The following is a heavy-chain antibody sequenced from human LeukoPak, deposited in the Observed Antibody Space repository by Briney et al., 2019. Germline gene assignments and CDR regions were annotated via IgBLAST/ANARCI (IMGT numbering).Heavy chain of an antibody. CDR3: ARDGRDYDDSRGYYYAVLDY. CDR2: ISRSSNYI. CDR1: GFPYSIYR. D-gene: IGHD3-22*01. Sequence: PGGSLRLSCAASGFPYSIYRMNGARHAPGEGLVCVSSISRSSNYIYYADSVKGRFTIARDNAKNSLYRQMNSLRAEDTAVYYCARDGRDYDDSRGYYYAVLDYWGQGTLVTVSS. J-gene: IGHJ4*02. V-gene: IGHV3-21*01.